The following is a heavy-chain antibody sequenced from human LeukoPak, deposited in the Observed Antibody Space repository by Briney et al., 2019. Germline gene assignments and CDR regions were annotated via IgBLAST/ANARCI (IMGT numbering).Heavy chain of an antibody. Sequence: ASVKVSCKASGYTFTGYYIHWVRQAPGQGLEWMGWINPNSGGTNYAQKFQGRVTMTRDTSISTAYMELSRLRSDDTAVYYCARTSSSWYLFYYYYYMDVWGKGTTVTVSS. V-gene: IGHV1-2*02. CDR1: GYTFTGYY. CDR2: INPNSGGT. D-gene: IGHD6-13*01. J-gene: IGHJ6*03. CDR3: ARTSSSWYLFYYYYYMDV.